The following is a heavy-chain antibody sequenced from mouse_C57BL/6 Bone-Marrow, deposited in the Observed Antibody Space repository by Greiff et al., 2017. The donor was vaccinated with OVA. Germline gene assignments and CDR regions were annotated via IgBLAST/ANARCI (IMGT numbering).Heavy chain of an antibody. CDR3: ASDYYYYFDY. J-gene: IGHJ2*01. CDR2: ISYDGSN. D-gene: IGHD1-1*01. CDR1: GYSITSGYY. Sequence: EVKLEESGPGLVKPSQSLSLTCSVTGYSITSGYYWNWIRQFPGNKLEWMGYISYDGSNNYNPSLKNRISITRDTSKNQFFLKLNSVTTEDTATYYCASDYYYYFDYWGQGTTLTVSS. V-gene: IGHV3-6*01.